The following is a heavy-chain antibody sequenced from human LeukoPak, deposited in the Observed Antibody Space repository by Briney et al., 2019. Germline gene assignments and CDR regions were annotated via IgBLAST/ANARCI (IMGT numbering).Heavy chain of an antibody. D-gene: IGHD3-10*01. CDR1: GFTFSSYS. CDR3: AKTKPITVVSSSRTYYYYYMDV. CDR2: ISSSSSYI. Sequence: KPGGSLRLSCAASGFTFSSYSMNWVRQAPGKGLEWVSSISSSSSYIYYADSVKGRFTISRDNSKNTLYLQMNSLRAEDMALYYCAKTKPITVVSSSRTYYYYYMDVWGKGTTVTVSS. J-gene: IGHJ6*03. V-gene: IGHV3-21*01.